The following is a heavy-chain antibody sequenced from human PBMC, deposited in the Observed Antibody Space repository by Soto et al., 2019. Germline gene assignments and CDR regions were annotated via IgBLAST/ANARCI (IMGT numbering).Heavy chain of an antibody. CDR1: GFTFSSGFA. J-gene: IGHJ4*02. CDR3: ARGTGGFDY. Sequence: QVPLVESGGGVVQPGRSLRLSCAASGFTFSSGFAMHWVRQAPGKGLEWVTAISYDGTNKYYADSVKGRFTISRDNAKNTLYLQMNSLRAEDTAVYYCARGTGGFDYWGQGTLVTVSS. V-gene: IGHV3-30-3*01. CDR2: ISYDGTNK. D-gene: IGHD7-27*01.